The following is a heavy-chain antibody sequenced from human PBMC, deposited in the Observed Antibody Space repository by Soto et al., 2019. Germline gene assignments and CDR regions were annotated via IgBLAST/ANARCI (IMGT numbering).Heavy chain of an antibody. J-gene: IGHJ4*02. CDR1: GFTFDDYA. CDR3: AKDEGGPNCFIDY. D-gene: IGHD2-15*01. CDR2: ISWSNGNT. V-gene: IGHV3-9*03. Sequence: EVQLVESGGGLVQPGRSLRLSCAASGFTFDDYAMHWVRQAPGKGLEWVSHISWSNGNTAYADSVKGRFTSSRDNAKNSLYLQMISLGPDDMTFYYCAKDEGGPNCFIDYWGQGIMVTVSS.